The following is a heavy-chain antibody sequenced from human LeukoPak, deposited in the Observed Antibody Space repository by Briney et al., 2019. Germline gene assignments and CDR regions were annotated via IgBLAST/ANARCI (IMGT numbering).Heavy chain of an antibody. CDR2: ISNDGSKK. V-gene: IGHV3-30*18. J-gene: IGHJ4*01. CDR1: GFTFSPYA. D-gene: IGHD2-2*01. Sequence: GRSLRLSCAAPGFTFSPYAMHWVRQAPGKGLEWVALISNDGSKKYYADSVKGRFTISRDNSKNTLNLQMNSLRAEDTAVQYCAKDGYYSSTSGYPNSFDWCGEATLVTASS. CDR3: AKDGYYSSTSGYPNSFDW.